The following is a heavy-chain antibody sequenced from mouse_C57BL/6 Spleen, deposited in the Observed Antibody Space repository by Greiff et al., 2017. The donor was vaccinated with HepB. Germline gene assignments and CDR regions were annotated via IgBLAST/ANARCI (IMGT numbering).Heavy chain of an antibody. Sequence: QVQLRQPGAELVKPGASVKMSCKASGHTFTSYWITWVKQRPGQGLEWIGDIYPGSGSTNYNEKFKSKATLTVDTSSSTAYMQLSSLTSEDSAVYYCARGDYYGSSWFAYWGQGTLVTVSA. J-gene: IGHJ3*01. CDR1: GHTFTSYW. V-gene: IGHV1-55*01. D-gene: IGHD1-1*01. CDR2: IYPGSGST. CDR3: ARGDYYGSSWFAY.